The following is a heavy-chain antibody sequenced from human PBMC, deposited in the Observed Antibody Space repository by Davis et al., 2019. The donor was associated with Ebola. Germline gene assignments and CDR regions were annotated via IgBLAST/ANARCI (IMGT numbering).Heavy chain of an antibody. J-gene: IGHJ6*02. Sequence: MPSETLSLTCTVSGGSISSGGYYWSWIRQHPGKGLEWIGYIYYSGSTYYNPSLKSRVTISVDTSKNQFSLKLSSVTAADTAVYYCARHVVVPEYGMDVWGQGTTVTVSS. CDR1: GGSISSGGYY. V-gene: IGHV4-31*03. D-gene: IGHD2-2*01. CDR2: IYYSGST. CDR3: ARHVVVPEYGMDV.